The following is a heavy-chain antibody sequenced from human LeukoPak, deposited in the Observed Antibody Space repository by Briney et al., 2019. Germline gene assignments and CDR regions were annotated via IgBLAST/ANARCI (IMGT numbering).Heavy chain of an antibody. CDR3: ARDAGGSYSPRVFDY. CDR2: ISGSSSSI. Sequence: SGGSLRLSCAASGFTFTTYSMNWVRQAPGKGLEWVSYISGSSSSIYYADSVKGRFTISRDSAKNSLYLQMNSLRAEDTAVYYCARDAGGSYSPRVFDYWGQGTLVTVSS. D-gene: IGHD1-26*01. J-gene: IGHJ4*02. CDR1: GFTFTTYS. V-gene: IGHV3-48*01.